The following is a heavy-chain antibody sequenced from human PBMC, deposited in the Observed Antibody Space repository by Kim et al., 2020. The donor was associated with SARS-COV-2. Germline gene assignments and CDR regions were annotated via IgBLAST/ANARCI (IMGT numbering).Heavy chain of an antibody. CDR3: ARAPWYYDSSGYSDY. D-gene: IGHD3-22*01. CDR1: GGSFSGYY. Sequence: SETLSLTCAVYGGSFSGYYWSWIRQPPGKGLEWIGEINHSGRTNYNPSLKSRVTISVDTSKNQFSLKLSSVTAADTAVYYCARAPWYYDSSGYSDYWGQGTLVTVSS. V-gene: IGHV4-34*01. J-gene: IGHJ4*02. CDR2: INHSGRT.